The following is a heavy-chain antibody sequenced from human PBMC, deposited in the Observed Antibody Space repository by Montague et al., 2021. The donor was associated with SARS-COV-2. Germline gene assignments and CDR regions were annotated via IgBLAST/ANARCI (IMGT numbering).Heavy chain of an antibody. CDR1: GGSISSGSYY. CDR2: IYTSGTT. V-gene: IGHV4-61*02. D-gene: IGHD5-12*01. J-gene: IGHJ4*02. CDR3: ARAHSGSWAHLDN. Sequence: TLSLTCTVSGGSISSGSYYWSWIRQPAGKGLGWIGRIYTSGTTDYSFSLKSRVTISVDTSKNQFSLKLTSVTAADTAVYYCARAHSGSWAHLDNWGQGSLVTVSS.